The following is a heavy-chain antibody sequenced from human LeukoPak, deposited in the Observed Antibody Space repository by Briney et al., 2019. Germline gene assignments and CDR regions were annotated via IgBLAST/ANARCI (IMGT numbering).Heavy chain of an antibody. V-gene: IGHV5-51*01. CDR1: GYSFTSNW. D-gene: IGHD6-19*01. CDR2: IYPGDSDT. CDR3: ARQTCESCAVPYYFDY. J-gene: IGHJ4*02. Sequence: GESLKISCKGSGYSFTSNWIGWVRQMPGKGLEWMGIIYPGDSDTKYSPSFQGQVTISADKSISTAYLQWSSLKASDTAMYYCARQTCESCAVPYYFDYWGQGTLVTVSS.